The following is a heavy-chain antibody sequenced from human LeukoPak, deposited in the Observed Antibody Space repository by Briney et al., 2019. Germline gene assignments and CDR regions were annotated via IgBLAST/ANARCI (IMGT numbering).Heavy chain of an antibody. V-gene: IGHV1-18*01. Sequence: ASVKVSCKASGYTFTSYGISWVRQAPGQGLEWMGWISAYNGNTNYAQKLQGRVTMTTDTSTSTAYMELRSLRSDDTAVYYCARNGAGTTWRGDAFDIWGQGTMVTVSS. CDR2: ISAYNGNT. CDR3: ARNGAGTTWRGDAFDI. D-gene: IGHD1-1*01. J-gene: IGHJ3*02. CDR1: GYTFTSYG.